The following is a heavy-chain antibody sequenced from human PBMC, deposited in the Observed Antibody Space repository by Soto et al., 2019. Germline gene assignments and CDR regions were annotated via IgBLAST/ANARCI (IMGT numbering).Heavy chain of an antibody. J-gene: IGHJ4*02. CDR1: GFSLNTDGVG. V-gene: IGHV2-5*02. D-gene: IGHD2-21*01. Sequence: QITLKESGPTLVKPTQTLTLTCTFSGFSLNTDGVGLGWIRQPPRKPLEWLALIYWDDDKRYSPSLGSRLTITKDTSKNQVVLTMTNMDPVDTATYDCAHTVAPRISDYWGQGTQVTVSS. CDR2: IYWDDDK. CDR3: AHTVAPRISDY.